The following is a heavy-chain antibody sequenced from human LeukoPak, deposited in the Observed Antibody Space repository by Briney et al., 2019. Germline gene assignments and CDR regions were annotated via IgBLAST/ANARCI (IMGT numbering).Heavy chain of an antibody. V-gene: IGHV4-31*03. CDR2: IYYSGST. CDR3: ARYDYGGGYDAFDI. J-gene: IGHJ3*02. Sequence: PSETLSLTCTVSGGSISSGGYYWSWIRQHPGKGLEWIGYIYYSGSTYYNPSLKSRVPISVDTSKNQFSLKLSSVTAADTAVYYCARYDYGGGYDAFDIWGQGTMVTVSS. CDR1: GGSISSGGYY. D-gene: IGHD4-23*01.